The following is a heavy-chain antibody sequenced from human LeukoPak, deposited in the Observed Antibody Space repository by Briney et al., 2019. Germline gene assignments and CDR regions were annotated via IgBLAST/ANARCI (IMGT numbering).Heavy chain of an antibody. J-gene: IGHJ4*02. Sequence: PSETLSLTCTDPGGSLITYFWSWIRQPAGRGLEWIGHIYSSGSTHYNPSLNSPVTMSVDTSKNQFSLNLSSVTAADTAVYDCARHLSRDYDFFDYWGQGTLVTVSS. CDR3: ARHLSRDYDFFDY. V-gene: IGHV4-4*07. CDR2: IYSSGST. CDR1: GGSLITYF. D-gene: IGHD5-12*01.